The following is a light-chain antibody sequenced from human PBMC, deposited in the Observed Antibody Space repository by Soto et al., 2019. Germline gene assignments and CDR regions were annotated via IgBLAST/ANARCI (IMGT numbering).Light chain of an antibody. V-gene: IGKV1-39*01. Sequence: DIQMTQSPPSLSASVGDRVTITCRASQSINSYLNWYQQKPGKAPDLLIYVASSLQSGVPSRFSGSGSGTDFTLTISSLQPEDSATYYCQQSYSVPYTFGQGTKIEIK. CDR1: QSINSY. CDR3: QQSYSVPYT. J-gene: IGKJ2*01. CDR2: VAS.